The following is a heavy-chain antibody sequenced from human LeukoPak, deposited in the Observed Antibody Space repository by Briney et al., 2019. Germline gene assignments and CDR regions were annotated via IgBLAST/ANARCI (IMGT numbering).Heavy chain of an antibody. CDR2: ISWNSGNI. Sequence: PGGSLRLSCAASGFTFDNYAMHWVRQAPGKGLEWVSSISWNSGNIGYADSVKGRFTISRDNAKNSLYLQMNSLRAEDTALYYCAKAISYYDSSGYRTYDYYGMDVGGQGTTVTVSS. V-gene: IGHV3-9*01. CDR1: GFTFDNYA. CDR3: AKAISYYDSSGYRTYDYYGMDV. D-gene: IGHD3-22*01. J-gene: IGHJ6*02.